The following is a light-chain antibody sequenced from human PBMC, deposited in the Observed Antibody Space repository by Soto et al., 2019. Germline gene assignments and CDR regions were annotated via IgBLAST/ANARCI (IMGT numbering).Light chain of an antibody. J-gene: IGLJ1*01. Sequence: QSALTQPPSASGSPGQSVAISCTGTSSDIGGYNFVSWYQQHPGKDPKLMIYDVTKRPSGVPDRFSGSKSGNTATLIVSGLQAEDEADYYCSSHGGSNNPYVFGPGTKVTVL. CDR1: SSDIGGYNF. V-gene: IGLV2-8*01. CDR3: SSHGGSNNPYV. CDR2: DVT.